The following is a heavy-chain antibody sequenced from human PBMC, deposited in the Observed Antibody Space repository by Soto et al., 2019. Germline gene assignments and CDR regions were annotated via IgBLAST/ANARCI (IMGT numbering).Heavy chain of an antibody. J-gene: IGHJ6*02. V-gene: IGHV4-34*01. Sequence: LTLTCAVYGGSFSGYYWSWIRQPPGKGLEWIGEINHSGSTNCNPSLKSRVTISVDTSKNQFSLKLSSVTAADTAVYYCARTHLRFLEWAYYYYGMDVWGQGTTVTVSS. CDR3: ARTHLRFLEWAYYYYGMDV. CDR2: INHSGST. CDR1: GGSFSGYY. D-gene: IGHD3-3*01.